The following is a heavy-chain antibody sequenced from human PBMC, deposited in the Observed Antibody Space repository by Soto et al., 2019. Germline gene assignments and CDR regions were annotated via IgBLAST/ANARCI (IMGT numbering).Heavy chain of an antibody. J-gene: IGHJ4*02. CDR3: AIADYGDDDY. CDR1: GYTFPTST. V-gene: IGHV1-18*01. D-gene: IGHD4-17*01. CDR2: INSYIGNT. Sequence: QLQLVQSGAEAKKPGASVKVSCKASGYTFPTSTISWVRQAPGQGLECMGWINSYIGNTNYAQKLQVRVTMTPDTPTNTAYMELRSLPTDDTAIYYCAIADYGDDDYWGQGTLVTVSS.